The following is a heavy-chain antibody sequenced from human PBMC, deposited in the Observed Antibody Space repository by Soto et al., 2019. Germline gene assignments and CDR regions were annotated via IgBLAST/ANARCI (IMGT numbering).Heavy chain of an antibody. Sequence: PGGSLRLSCAASGFTFTTYAMTWVRQAPGKGLEWVSAISGSGGGTDYADSVKGRFTISRDNSKNTLFLQMNSLRAEDTAVYYCAKDRNYPRDQFHYWGQGTLVTVSS. CDR3: AKDRNYPRDQFHY. J-gene: IGHJ4*02. CDR2: ISGSGGGT. V-gene: IGHV3-23*01. CDR1: GFTFTTYA. D-gene: IGHD1-7*01.